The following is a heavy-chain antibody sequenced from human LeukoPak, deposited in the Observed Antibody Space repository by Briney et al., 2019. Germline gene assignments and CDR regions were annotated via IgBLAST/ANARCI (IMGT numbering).Heavy chain of an antibody. V-gene: IGHV1-2*02. Sequence: ASVKVSCKASEYTFTDYYIHWVRQAPGQGLEWMGWINPNSGGTNYAQKFQGRVTMTRDTSISTAYMELSRLRSDDTAVYYCARVVELLWFGEEGPDYWGQGTLVTVSS. J-gene: IGHJ4*02. CDR3: ARVVELLWFGEEGPDY. CDR1: EYTFTDYY. CDR2: INPNSGGT. D-gene: IGHD3-10*01.